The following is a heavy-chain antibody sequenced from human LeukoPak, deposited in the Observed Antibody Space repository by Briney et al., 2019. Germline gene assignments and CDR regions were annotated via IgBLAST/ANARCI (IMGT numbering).Heavy chain of an antibody. D-gene: IGHD3-3*02. CDR3: ATLAFDS. J-gene: IGHJ4*02. CDR2: IKEDGSDK. V-gene: IGHV3-7*01. CDR1: GLTYSMSW. Sequence: GGSLRLFCTSSGLTYSMSWMHWAPRAPGKGLEWVADIKEDGSDKYDGDSVKGRFNISRDSAKNSVYLQMSSLSPEDTAIYFCATLAFDSWGRGTLVTVSS.